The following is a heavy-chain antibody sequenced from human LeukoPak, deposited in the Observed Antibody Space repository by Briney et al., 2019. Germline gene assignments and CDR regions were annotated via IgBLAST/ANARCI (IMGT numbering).Heavy chain of an antibody. J-gene: IGHJ1*01. CDR1: GGSISSYY. CDR2: IYYSGST. Sequence: SETLSLTCTVSGGSISSYYWSWIRQPPGKGLEWIGYIYYSGSTNYNPSLKSRVTISVDTSKNPFSLKLSSVTAADTAVYYCARHGCSSTSCPFQHWGQGTLVTVSS. V-gene: IGHV4-59*08. D-gene: IGHD2-2*01. CDR3: ARHGCSSTSCPFQH.